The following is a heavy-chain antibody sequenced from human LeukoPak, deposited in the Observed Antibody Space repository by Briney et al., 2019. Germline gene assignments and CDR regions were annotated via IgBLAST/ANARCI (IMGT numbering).Heavy chain of an antibody. CDR1: GFTFSSYA. J-gene: IGHJ4*02. CDR2: ISGSGGST. D-gene: IGHD3-9*01. CDR3: AKEPYYDTYYFDY. Sequence: GGSLRLSCAASGFTFSSYATSWVRQAPGKGLEWVSAISGSGGSTYYADSVEGRFTISRDNSKNTPYLQMNSLRAEDTAVYYCAKEPYYDTYYFDYWGQGTLVTVSS. V-gene: IGHV3-23*01.